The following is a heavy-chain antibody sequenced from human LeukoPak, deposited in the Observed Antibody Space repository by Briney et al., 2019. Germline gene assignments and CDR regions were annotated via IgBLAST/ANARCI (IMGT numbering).Heavy chain of an antibody. V-gene: IGHV4-59*01. CDR2: IYYSGCP. Sequence: SETLSLTCTVSGGSFSSYYWSWLRQPPGKGLEWIGYIYYSGCPDYNPSLKSRVNISVDTSKNQFSLKLSAVTAADTAVYYCARCEYSYGLFDYWGQGTLVTVSS. D-gene: IGHD5-18*01. CDR1: GGSFSSYY. J-gene: IGHJ4*02. CDR3: ARCEYSYGLFDY.